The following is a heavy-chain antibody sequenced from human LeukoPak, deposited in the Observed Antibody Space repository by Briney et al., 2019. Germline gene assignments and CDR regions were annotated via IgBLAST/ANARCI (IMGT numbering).Heavy chain of an antibody. V-gene: IGHV3-53*01. CDR2: IYSGGST. D-gene: IGHD2-15*01. J-gene: IGHJ2*01. Sequence: PGGSLRLSCAASGFTVSSNYMSWVRQAPGKGLEWVSVIYSGGSTYYADSVKGRFTISRDNAKNTLYLHMDSLRAEDTAVYYCARDASPGYFDLWGRGTLVTVSS. CDR1: GFTVSSNY. CDR3: ARDASPGYFDL.